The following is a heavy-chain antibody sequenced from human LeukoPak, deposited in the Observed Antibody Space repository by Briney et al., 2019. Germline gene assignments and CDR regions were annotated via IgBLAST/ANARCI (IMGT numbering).Heavy chain of an antibody. J-gene: IGHJ5*02. CDR2: INPNSGGT. V-gene: IGHV1-2*02. D-gene: IGHD5-18*01. CDR1: GYTFTGYY. Sequence: ASVKVSCKASGYTFTGYYMHWVRQAPGQGLEWMGWINPNSGGTNYAQKFQGRVTMTRDTSISTAYMELSRLRSDDTAVYYCARDMDTAMVPNWFDPWGQGTLVTVSS. CDR3: ARDMDTAMVPNWFDP.